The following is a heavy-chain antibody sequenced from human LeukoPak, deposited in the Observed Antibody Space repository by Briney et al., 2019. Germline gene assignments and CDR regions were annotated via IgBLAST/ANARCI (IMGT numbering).Heavy chain of an antibody. D-gene: IGHD3-10*01. Sequence: PSETLSLTCTVSGGSISSGDYYWSWIRQPPGKGLEWIGYIYYSGSTYYNPSLKSRVTISVDTSKNQFSLKLSSVTAADTAVYYCVRVYYGYGYGMDVWGQGTTVTVSS. J-gene: IGHJ6*02. V-gene: IGHV4-30-4*01. CDR3: VRVYYGYGYGMDV. CDR1: GGSISSGDYY. CDR2: IYYSGST.